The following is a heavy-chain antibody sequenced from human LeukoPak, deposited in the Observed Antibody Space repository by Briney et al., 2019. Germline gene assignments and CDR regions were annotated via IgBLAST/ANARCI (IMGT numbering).Heavy chain of an antibody. V-gene: IGHV3-21*01. CDR2: IDSSSSHI. J-gene: IGHJ4*02. CDR3: ARGSVMTYCAGASCHHLGY. CDR1: WFNFRSYI. D-gene: IGHD2-21*01. Sequence: GGSLRLSCASCWFNFRSYIMNGVRQAPGKGLEWVSSIDSSSSHIYYSDSVKGRFTISRDNAKSSLDLQVNSLRAEDTAIYYCARGSVMTYCAGASCHHLGYWGQGTLVTVSS.